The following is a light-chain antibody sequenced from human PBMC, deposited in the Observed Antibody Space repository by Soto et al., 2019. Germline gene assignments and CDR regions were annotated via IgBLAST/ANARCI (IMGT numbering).Light chain of an antibody. V-gene: IGKV2-24*01. CDR1: QSLVHNDGNTY. Sequence: DIVMTQTPLSSPVTLGQAASISCRSSQSLVHNDGNTYLSWFQQRPGQPPRLLIYKVSDRFSGVPDRFSGSGAGTDFTVIIRRLEAEDVGGYYCMQATQPPWTFGQGTKVDIK. CDR3: MQATQPPWT. CDR2: KVS. J-gene: IGKJ1*01.